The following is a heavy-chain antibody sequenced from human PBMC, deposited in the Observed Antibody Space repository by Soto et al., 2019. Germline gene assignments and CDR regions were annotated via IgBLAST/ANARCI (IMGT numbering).Heavy chain of an antibody. CDR1: GGSISSGDYY. CDR2: IYYSWST. CDR3: ARGHIVVVTAIRYNWFDP. D-gene: IGHD2-21*02. Sequence: QVQLQESGPGLVKPSQTLSLTCTVSGGSISSGDYYWGWIRQPPGKGLDWIGYIYYSWSTYYNPSLKSRVTISVDTSKNQFSLKLSSVTAADTAVYYCARGHIVVVTAIRYNWFDPWGQGTLVTVSS. J-gene: IGHJ5*02. V-gene: IGHV4-30-4*01.